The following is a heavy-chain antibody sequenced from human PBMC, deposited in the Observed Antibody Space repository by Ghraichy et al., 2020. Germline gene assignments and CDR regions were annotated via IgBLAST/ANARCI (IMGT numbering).Heavy chain of an antibody. CDR3: ARGTTYDYVWGSYTDY. CDR2: ISSSSSYI. V-gene: IGHV3-21*01. D-gene: IGHD3-16*01. CDR1: GFTFSSYS. Sequence: LSLTCAASGFTFSSYSMNWVRQAPGKGLEWVSSISSSSSYIYYADSVKGRFTISRDNAKNSLYLQMNSLRAEDTAVYYCARGTTYDYVWGSYTDYWGQGTLVTVSS. J-gene: IGHJ4*02.